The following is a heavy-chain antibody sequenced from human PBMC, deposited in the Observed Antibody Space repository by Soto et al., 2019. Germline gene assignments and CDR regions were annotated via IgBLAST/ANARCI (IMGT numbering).Heavy chain of an antibody. CDR1: GNTFSDYF. V-gene: IGHV1-2*02. J-gene: IGHJ1*01. D-gene: IGHD3-10*01. Sequence: QVQLVQSGAEVKKPGASVKVSCKASGNTFSDYFMWWFRQPPGQGLERIGWVSPNGGGTEYAQKFQGRVTVTRDTSTAYMELSRLTSDDTAVYYCATAAYGEPHNYWGQGPLVTVSS. CDR3: ATAAYGEPHNY. CDR2: VSPNGGGT.